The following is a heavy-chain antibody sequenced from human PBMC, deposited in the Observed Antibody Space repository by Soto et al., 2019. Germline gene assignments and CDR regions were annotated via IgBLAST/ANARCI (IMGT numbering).Heavy chain of an antibody. Sequence: PSETLSLTCTVSGGSISSSSYYWGWIRQPPGKGLEWIGSIYCSGSTYYNPSLKSRVTISVDTSKNQFSLKLSSVTAADTAVYYCARTSRLRFLEWSYDYWGQGTLVTVSS. CDR3: ARTSRLRFLEWSYDY. J-gene: IGHJ4*02. V-gene: IGHV4-39*01. D-gene: IGHD3-3*01. CDR2: IYCSGST. CDR1: GGSISSSSYY.